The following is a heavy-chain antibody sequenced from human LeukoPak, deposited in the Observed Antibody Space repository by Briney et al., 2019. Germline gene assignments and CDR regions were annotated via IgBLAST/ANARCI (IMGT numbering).Heavy chain of an antibody. Sequence: GGSLRLSCAASGFTFDDYAMHWVRQAPGKGLEWVSGISWNSGDIGYADSVKGRFTISRDNAKNSLYLQMNSLRPEDTALYYCAKASYGDFAGPYLDYWGQGTLVTVSS. CDR2: ISWNSGDI. CDR1: GFTFDDYA. J-gene: IGHJ4*02. CDR3: AKASYGDFAGPYLDY. D-gene: IGHD4-17*01. V-gene: IGHV3-9*01.